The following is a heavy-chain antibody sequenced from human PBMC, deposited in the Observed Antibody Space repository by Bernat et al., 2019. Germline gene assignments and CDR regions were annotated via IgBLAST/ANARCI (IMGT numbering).Heavy chain of an antibody. V-gene: IGHV1-18*01. D-gene: IGHD3-10*01. CDR2: SSAYNGNT. CDR1: GYTFTSDG. J-gene: IGHJ6*02. Sequence: QFQLLQLGSEVKKPGASVKVSCKPSGYTFTSDGISWARQAPGQGLEWMGWSSAYNGNTNYAQKLQGRVTTTTDTSTSTAYMEMRSLRSDDTAVDYCARGGTMVRGVGYYNYGMDVWGQGNTVTVSS. CDR3: ARGGTMVRGVGYYNYGMDV.